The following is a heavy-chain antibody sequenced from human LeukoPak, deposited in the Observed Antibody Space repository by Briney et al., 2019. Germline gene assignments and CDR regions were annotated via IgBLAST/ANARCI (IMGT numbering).Heavy chain of an antibody. Sequence: GGSLRLSCAASGFTFSSYAMHWVRQAPGKGLEYVSAISSNGGSTYYANSVKGRFTISRDNSKNTLYLQMNSLRAEDTAVYYCAKDGGSYWSRFDYWGQGTLVTVSS. CDR3: AKDGGSYWSRFDY. V-gene: IGHV3-64*01. CDR2: ISSNGGST. J-gene: IGHJ4*02. D-gene: IGHD1-26*01. CDR1: GFTFSSYA.